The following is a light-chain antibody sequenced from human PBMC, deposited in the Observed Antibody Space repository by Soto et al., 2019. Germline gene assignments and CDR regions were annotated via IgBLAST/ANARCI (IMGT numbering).Light chain of an antibody. V-gene: IGLV2-14*01. CDR3: SSYTSSSTLYV. J-gene: IGLJ1*01. CDR1: SSDVGGYNY. CDR2: DVS. Sequence: QSALTQPASVSGSPGQWITISCTGTSSDVGGYNYVSWYQQHPGKAPKLMIYDVSNRPSGVSNRFSGSKSGNTASLTISGLQAEDEADYYCSSYTSSSTLYVFGTGTRSPS.